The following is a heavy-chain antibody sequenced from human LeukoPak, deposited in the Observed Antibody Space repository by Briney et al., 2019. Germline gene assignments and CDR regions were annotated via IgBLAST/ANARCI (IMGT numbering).Heavy chain of an antibody. CDR3: ARDLGFWSGPDY. V-gene: IGHV4-4*07. CDR1: GGSISSYS. D-gene: IGHD3-3*01. CDR2: IYSSGST. J-gene: IGHJ4*02. Sequence: SETLSLTCTVSGGSISSYSWSWIRQPAGKGLQWIGRIYSSGSTNYSPSLKSRVTMSVDTSKNQFSLRLTSVTAADTAVYYCARDLGFWSGPDYWGQGTLVTVSS.